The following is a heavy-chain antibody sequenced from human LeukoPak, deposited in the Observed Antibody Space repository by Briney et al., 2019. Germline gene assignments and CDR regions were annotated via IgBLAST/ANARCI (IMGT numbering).Heavy chain of an antibody. CDR3: ARLGIAAAQ. J-gene: IGHJ4*02. Sequence: SETLSLTCTVSGGSISSYYWSSIRQPPGKGLEWIGYIYYSGSTNYNPSLKSRVTISVDTSKNQFSLKLSSVTAADTAVYYCARLGIAAAQWGQGTLVTVSS. V-gene: IGHV4-59*08. D-gene: IGHD6-13*01. CDR1: GGSISSYY. CDR2: IYYSGST.